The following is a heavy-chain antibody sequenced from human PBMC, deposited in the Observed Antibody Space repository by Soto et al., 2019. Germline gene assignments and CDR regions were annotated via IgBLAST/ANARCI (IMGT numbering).Heavy chain of an antibody. CDR3: ARSGMRFGELFRRFYYYYGMDV. CDR2: MNPNSGNT. J-gene: IGHJ6*02. CDR1: GYTFTSYD. V-gene: IGHV1-8*01. D-gene: IGHD3-10*01. Sequence: ASVKVSCKASGYTFTSYDINWVRQATGQGLEWMGWMNPNSGNTGYAQKFQGRVTMTRNTSISTAYMELSSLRSEDSAVYYCARSGMRFGELFRRFYYYYGMDVWGQGTTVIVSS.